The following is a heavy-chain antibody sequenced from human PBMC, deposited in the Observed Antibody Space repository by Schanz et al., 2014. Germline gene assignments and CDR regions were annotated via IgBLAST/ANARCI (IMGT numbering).Heavy chain of an antibody. D-gene: IGHD4-17*01. J-gene: IGHJ4*02. V-gene: IGHV1-46*01. CDR2: IIPPLRQT. CDR3: ARIIDGDFLY. CDR1: GYTFTSYS. Sequence: QVQLVQSGGEMKKPGASVKVSCKASGYTFTSYSMHWVRQAPGQGLEWMGSIIPPLRQTRYAQKFEERVIITADTTTTTVYMDLPSLTSDDAAVYFCARIIDGDFLYWGQGTLVTVSS.